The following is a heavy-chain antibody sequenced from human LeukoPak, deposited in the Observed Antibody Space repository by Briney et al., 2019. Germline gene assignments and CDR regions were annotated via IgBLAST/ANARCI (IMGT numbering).Heavy chain of an antibody. D-gene: IGHD3-10*01. V-gene: IGHV4-39*01. CDR1: GGSILSNSYY. CDR2: IYYSGST. J-gene: IGHJ5*01. CDR3: ARQEGVSYFSSGSYFDS. Sequence: SETLSLTCTISGGSILSNSYYWGWIRQPPGKGLEWIGSIYYSGSTYYSPSLKSRVTISVDSSKNQFSLKLSSVTAADTAVYHCARQEGVSYFSSGSYFDSWGQGALVTVSS.